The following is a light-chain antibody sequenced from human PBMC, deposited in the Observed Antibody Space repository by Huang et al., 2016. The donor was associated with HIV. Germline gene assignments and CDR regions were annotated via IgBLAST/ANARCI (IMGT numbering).Light chain of an antibody. CDR2: DAS. J-gene: IGKJ3*01. CDR1: QSVRSN. CDR3: QQYDNWPPFT. Sequence: EIVMTQSPGTLAVSPGERATLSCRASQSVRSNLAWYQQQPGQAPRLLIYDASTRATGVPARFSGSGCGTQFALSISSLQSEDFAVYYCQQYDNWPPFTFGPGTKVDI. V-gene: IGKV3-15*01.